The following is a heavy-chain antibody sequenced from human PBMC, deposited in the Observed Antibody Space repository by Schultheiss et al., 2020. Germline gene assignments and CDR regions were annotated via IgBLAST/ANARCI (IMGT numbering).Heavy chain of an antibody. CDR3: AKTGGGSGDY. Sequence: SLKISCAASGFTFDDYAMHWVRQAPGKGLEWVSGISWNSVSIVYADSARGRFTISRDNAKKSLYLQMNSLRAEDTAVYYCAKTGGGSGDYWGQGTLVTVSS. D-gene: IGHD1-14*01. J-gene: IGHJ4*02. CDR1: GFTFDDYA. V-gene: IGHV3-9*01. CDR2: ISWNSVSI.